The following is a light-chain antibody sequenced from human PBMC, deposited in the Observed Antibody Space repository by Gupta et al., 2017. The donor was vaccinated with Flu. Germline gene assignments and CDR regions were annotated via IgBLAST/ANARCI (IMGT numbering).Light chain of an antibody. V-gene: IGLV2-23*01. CDR2: EST. CDR3: CLFAGGGSLV. CDR1: SSDVGSYDP. Sequence: QSALPQPAPVSGPPLLSITIPSPATSSDVGSYDPVSWYQQHPGTAPQLMIFESTRRPSGVSNRFSGSKSGNTASLTISGLQAEDEGEYYCCLFAGGGSLVFGGGTKLTVL. J-gene: IGLJ2*01.